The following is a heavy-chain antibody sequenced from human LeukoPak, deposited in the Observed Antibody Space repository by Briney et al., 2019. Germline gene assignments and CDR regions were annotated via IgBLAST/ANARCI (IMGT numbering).Heavy chain of an antibody. CDR2: IWYDGSNK. CDR1: GFTFSSYG. V-gene: IGHV3-33*06. CDR3: AKDPRSGSYFGVPLGDY. Sequence: GRSLRLSCAASGFTFSSYGMHWVRQAPGKGLEWVAVIWYDGSNKYYADSVKGRFTISRDNSKNTLYLQMNSLRAEDTAVYYCAKDPRSGSYFGVPLGDYWGQGTLVTVSS. J-gene: IGHJ4*02. D-gene: IGHD1-26*01.